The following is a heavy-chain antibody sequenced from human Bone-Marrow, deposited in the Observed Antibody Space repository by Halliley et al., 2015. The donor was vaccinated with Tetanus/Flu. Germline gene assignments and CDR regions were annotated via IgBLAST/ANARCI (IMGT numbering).Heavy chain of an antibody. CDR2: ISGSGTSI. Sequence: SHISGSGTSIYPADSVKGRFTASRDNAKNAAYLQLNSLRVDDTAVYYCARIGSDYFKLVDYWGQGTLVTVSS. J-gene: IGHJ4*02. CDR3: ARIGSDYFKLVDY. V-gene: IGHV3-48*03. D-gene: IGHD3-10*01.